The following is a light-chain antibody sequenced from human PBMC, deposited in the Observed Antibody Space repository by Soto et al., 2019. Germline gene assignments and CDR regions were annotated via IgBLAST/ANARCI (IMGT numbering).Light chain of an antibody. CDR1: SSNIGAGYD. J-gene: IGLJ2*01. CDR2: GNS. CDR3: QSYDSSLSGVV. V-gene: IGLV1-40*01. Sequence: QSVLTQPASVSGAPGQRVTISCTGSSSNIGAGYDVHWYQQLPGTAPKLLILGNSNRPSRVPDRFSGSKSGTSASLAITGLQAEDEADYYCQSYDSSLSGVVFGGGTKLTVL.